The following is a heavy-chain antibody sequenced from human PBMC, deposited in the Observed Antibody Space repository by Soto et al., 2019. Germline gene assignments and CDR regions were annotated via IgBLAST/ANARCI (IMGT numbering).Heavy chain of an antibody. CDR1: GFRFSTYA. D-gene: IGHD6-19*01. CDR3: AKDAARTSGWYYFDY. J-gene: IGHJ4*02. V-gene: IGHV3-23*01. CDR2: TSNSGDEI. Sequence: GSLRLSCAASGFRFSTYAMGWGRQAPLKGLEWVSVTSNSGDEIYYADSVKGRFTISRDNSDNTLYLQMSSLRVEDTAVYYCAKDAARTSGWYYFDYWGQGSLVTAYS.